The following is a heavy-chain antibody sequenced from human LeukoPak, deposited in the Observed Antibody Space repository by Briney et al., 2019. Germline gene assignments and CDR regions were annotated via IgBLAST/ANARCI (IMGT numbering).Heavy chain of an antibody. J-gene: IGHJ1*01. V-gene: IGHV3-23*01. CDR3: AKNPGPNFPQS. CDR2: ITGNGRHT. CDR1: GFTFSSYD. D-gene: IGHD4/OR15-4a*01. Sequence: GGTLRLSCAASGFTFSSYDMSWVRQAPGKGLEWVSSITGNGRHTFYAGSVKGRFTISRDNSKNTLYLQMNSLRAEDTAVYYCAKNPGPNFPQSWGQGTLVTVTS.